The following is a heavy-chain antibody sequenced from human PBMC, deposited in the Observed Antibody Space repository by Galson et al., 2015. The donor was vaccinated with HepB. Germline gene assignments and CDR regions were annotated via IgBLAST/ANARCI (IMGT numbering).Heavy chain of an antibody. CDR1: GFTFTASY. CDR2: ISGDSSDT. J-gene: IGHJ4*02. V-gene: IGHV3-11*06. D-gene: IGHD1-14*01. CDR3: SRGPRTVDY. Sequence: SLRLSCAASGFTFTASYMTWIRLAPGKGLEWVSYISGDSSDTNYADSVRGRFTVSRDNAKSSLYLQMDSLRDDDTAVYYCSRGPRTVDYWGRGTLVTVSS.